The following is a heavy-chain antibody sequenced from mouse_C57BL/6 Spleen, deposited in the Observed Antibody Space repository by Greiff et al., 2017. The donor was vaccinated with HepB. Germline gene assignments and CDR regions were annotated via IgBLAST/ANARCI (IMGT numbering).Heavy chain of an antibody. CDR3: ARPESYYGSSYPWFAY. CDR2: ISSGSSTI. D-gene: IGHD1-1*01. V-gene: IGHV5-17*01. J-gene: IGHJ3*01. Sequence: EVQLVESGGGLVKPGGSLKLSCAASGFTFSDYGMHWVRQAPEKGLEWVAYISSGSSTIYYADTVKGRFTISRDNAKNTLFLQMTSLRSEDTAMYYCARPESYYGSSYPWFAYWGQGTLVTVSA. CDR1: GFTFSDYG.